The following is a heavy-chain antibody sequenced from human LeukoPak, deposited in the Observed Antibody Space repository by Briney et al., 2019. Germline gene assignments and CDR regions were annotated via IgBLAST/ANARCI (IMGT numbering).Heavy chain of an antibody. J-gene: IGHJ4*02. CDR2: ISKSSALK. D-gene: IGHD2-2*01. Sequence: GGSLRLSCVASEYDFRAYTFTWVRQVPGKGLEYVSSISKSSALKYYSESVRGRFTISRDNAENSLYLDMSNLGAEDTAVYFCVRGDNRDQWGQGTLVTVSS. CDR1: EYDFRAYT. CDR3: VRGDNRDQ. V-gene: IGHV3-21*01.